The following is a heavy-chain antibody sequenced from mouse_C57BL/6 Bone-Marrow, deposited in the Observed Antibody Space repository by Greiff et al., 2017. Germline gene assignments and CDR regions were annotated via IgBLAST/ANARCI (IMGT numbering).Heavy chain of an antibody. V-gene: IGHV5-4*03. CDR3: ARSYYYGTQFAY. CDR2: ISDGGSYT. D-gene: IGHD1-1*01. Sequence: EVKLVESGGGLVKPGGSLKLSCAASGFTFSSYAMSWVRQTPEKRLEWVATISDGGSYTYYPDNVKDRFTISRDNAKNNLYLQMSHLKSEDTAMYYCARSYYYGTQFAYWGQGTLVTVSA. J-gene: IGHJ3*01. CDR1: GFTFSSYA.